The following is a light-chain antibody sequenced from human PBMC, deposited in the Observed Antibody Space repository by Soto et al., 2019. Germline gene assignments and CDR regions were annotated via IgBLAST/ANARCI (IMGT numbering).Light chain of an antibody. J-gene: IGLJ1*01. Sequence: QSALTQPASVSGSPGQSITISCTGTSSDVGGYNYVSWYQPHPGKAPKLMIYAVSNRPSGVSNRFSGSKSGNTASLTISGLQAEDESDYYCSSYTSSSIDYVFGTGTKVTVL. CDR2: AVS. V-gene: IGLV2-14*01. CDR1: SSDVGGYNY. CDR3: SSYTSSSIDYV.